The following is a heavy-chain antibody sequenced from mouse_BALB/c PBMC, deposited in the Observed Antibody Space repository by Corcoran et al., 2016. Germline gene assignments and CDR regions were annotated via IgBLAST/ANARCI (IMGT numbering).Heavy chain of an antibody. D-gene: IGHD4-1*01. J-gene: IGHJ2*01. CDR3: ARNANWGYFDY. CDR1: GFDFSRYW. CDR2: INPDSSMI. Sequence: EVKLLESGGGLVQPGGSLKLSCAASGFDFSRYWMSWVRQAPGKGLEWIVEINPDSSMINYTPSLKDKFIISRDNAKNTLYLQMSKVRSEDTALYYCARNANWGYFDYWGQGTTLTVSS. V-gene: IGHV4-1*02.